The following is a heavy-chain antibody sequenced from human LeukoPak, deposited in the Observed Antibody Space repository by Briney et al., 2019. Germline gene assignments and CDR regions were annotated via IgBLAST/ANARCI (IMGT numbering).Heavy chain of an antibody. CDR3: ARGSYYYNRSGYSNWFDP. V-gene: IGHV1-18*01. Sequence: ASVKVSCKASGYTFTTYGVNWVRQAPGRVLEWMGWISAYNGNTNYAQRLQGRVTMTTDTSTTTAYMELRSLRSDDTAVYYCARGSYYYNRSGYSNWFDPWGQGTLVTVSS. CDR2: ISAYNGNT. CDR1: GYTFTTYG. J-gene: IGHJ5*02. D-gene: IGHD3-22*01.